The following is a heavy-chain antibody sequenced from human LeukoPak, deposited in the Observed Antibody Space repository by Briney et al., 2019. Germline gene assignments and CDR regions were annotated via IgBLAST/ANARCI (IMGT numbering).Heavy chain of an antibody. CDR1: GGSFSGYY. Sequence: SETLSLTCAVYGGSFSGYYWSWIRQPPGKGLEWIGEINHSGSTNYNPSLKSRVTISVDTSKNQFSLKLSSVTAADTAVYYCARGPLSYYGYYYGMDVWGQGTTVTVSS. J-gene: IGHJ6*02. V-gene: IGHV4-34*01. CDR3: ARGPLSYYGYYYGMDV. CDR2: INHSGST.